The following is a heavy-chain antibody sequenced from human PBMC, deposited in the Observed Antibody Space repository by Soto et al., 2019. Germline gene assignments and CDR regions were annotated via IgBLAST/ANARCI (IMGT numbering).Heavy chain of an antibody. CDR1: GFTFSSYA. Sequence: GGSLRLSCAASGFTFSSYAMSWVRQAPGKGLELVSAISGSGGSTYFADSVKGRFTFSRDDFINIAYLQMNSLKTEDTAVYYCTRGEDYSGRPLMDVWGQGTTVTVSS. V-gene: IGHV3-23*01. CDR3: TRGEDYSGRPLMDV. J-gene: IGHJ6*02. D-gene: IGHD3-10*01. CDR2: ISGSGGST.